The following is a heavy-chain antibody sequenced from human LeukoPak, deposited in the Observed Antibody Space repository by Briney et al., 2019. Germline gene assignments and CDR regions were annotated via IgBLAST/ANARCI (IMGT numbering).Heavy chain of an antibody. V-gene: IGHV3-53*01. Sequence: PGGSLRLSCAASGLIVSSNYMSWVRQAPGKGLECVSVIYTAGSTYYADSVKGRFTISRDNSKNTLYLQMNSLRAEDTAVYYCARSMYRKGPFDYWGQGTLVTVSS. D-gene: IGHD1-1*01. J-gene: IGHJ4*02. CDR2: IYTAGST. CDR3: ARSMYRKGPFDY. CDR1: GLIVSSNY.